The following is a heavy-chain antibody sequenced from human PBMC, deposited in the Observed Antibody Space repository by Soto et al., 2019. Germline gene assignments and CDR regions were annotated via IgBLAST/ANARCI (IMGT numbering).Heavy chain of an antibody. V-gene: IGHV1-24*01. D-gene: IGHD5-12*01. CDR1: GYTLTELS. J-gene: IGHJ5*02. CDR2: FDPEDGET. Sequence: GASVKVSFKVSGYTLTELSMHWLRQAPGKGLEWMGGFDPEDGETIYAQKFQGRVTMTEDTSTDTAYMELSSLRSEDTAVYYCATALPSRGYSGYGFFNWFDPWGQGTLVTVSS. CDR3: ATALPSRGYSGYGFFNWFDP.